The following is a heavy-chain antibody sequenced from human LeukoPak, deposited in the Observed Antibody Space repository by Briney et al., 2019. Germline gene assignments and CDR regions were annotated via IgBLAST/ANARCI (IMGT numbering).Heavy chain of an antibody. D-gene: IGHD2-15*01. J-gene: IGHJ4*02. CDR3: ARGRYCSGGSCYSGVDY. Sequence: SETLSLTYTVSGGSISSGGYYWSWIRQHPGKGLEWIGYIYYSGSTYYNPSLKSRVTISVDTSKNQFSLKLSAVTAADTAVYYCARGRYCSGGSCYSGVDYWGQGTLVTVSS. CDR1: GGSISSGGYY. V-gene: IGHV4-31*03. CDR2: IYYSGST.